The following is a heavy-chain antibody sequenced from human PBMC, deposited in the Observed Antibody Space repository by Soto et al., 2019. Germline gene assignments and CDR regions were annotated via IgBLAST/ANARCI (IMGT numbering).Heavy chain of an antibody. V-gene: IGHV4-31*03. D-gene: IGHD3-3*01. CDR2: SYYNGDT. J-gene: IGHJ6*01. Sequence: PSETLSLTCTLSVVSITSGAYYWTWVRQHPGKGLEGIGYSYYNGDTDFSPSLKSRLTISIDTSKNQFSLKLSSVTAADTAVYYWARGRGYYDFWSGQYQPRYGMEVWAQGTSVTVSS. CDR3: ARGRGYYDFWSGQYQPRYGMEV. CDR1: VVSITSGAYY.